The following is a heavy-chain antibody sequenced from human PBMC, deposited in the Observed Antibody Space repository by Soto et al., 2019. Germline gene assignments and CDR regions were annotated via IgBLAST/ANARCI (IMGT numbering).Heavy chain of an antibody. CDR2: IYHTGST. J-gene: IGHJ4*02. CDR1: GDSISSGGYS. D-gene: IGHD3-22*01. Sequence: QVQLQESGSGLVKPSQTLSLTCTVSGDSISSGGYSWSWIRQPPQKGLEWIGYIYHTGSTSYSPSPKSRVTISVDKSKNHFSLILNPVTAADTAIYYCARAHYGPSGYYFDSWGQGTLFTVSS. V-gene: IGHV4-30-2*01. CDR3: ARAHYGPSGYYFDS.